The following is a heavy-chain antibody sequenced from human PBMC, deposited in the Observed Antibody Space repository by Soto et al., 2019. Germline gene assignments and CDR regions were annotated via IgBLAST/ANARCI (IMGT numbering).Heavy chain of an antibody. CDR3: AKEQTTGAHYALDY. V-gene: IGHV3-23*01. J-gene: IGHJ4*02. CDR1: GYNFGGFW. Sequence: GGSLRLSCAGSGYNFGGFWMHWVRQAPGKGLVWVSSITGSSDYTSYIASVKGRFTISRDNSKNTLYLQMNSLRAEDTAVYFCAKEQTTGAHYALDYWSQGTLVTVSS. D-gene: IGHD2-8*02. CDR2: ITGSSDYT.